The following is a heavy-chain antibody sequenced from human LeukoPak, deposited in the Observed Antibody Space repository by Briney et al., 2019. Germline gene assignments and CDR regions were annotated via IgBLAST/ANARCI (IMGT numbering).Heavy chain of an antibody. CDR1: GGTLSSYA. J-gene: IGHJ5*02. CDR2: IIPIFGTA. V-gene: IGHV1-69*05. Sequence: SVKVSCKASGGTLSSYAISWVRQAPGQGLEWMGGIIPIFGTANYAQKFQGRVTITTDESTSTAYMELSSLRSEDTAVYYCARERLESIAAGRLGFDPWGQGTLVTVSS. CDR3: ARERLESIAAGRLGFDP. D-gene: IGHD6-25*01.